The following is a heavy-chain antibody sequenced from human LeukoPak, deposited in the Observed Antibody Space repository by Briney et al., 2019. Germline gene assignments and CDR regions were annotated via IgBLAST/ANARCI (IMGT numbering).Heavy chain of an antibody. V-gene: IGHV3-23*01. CDR3: AADIGGVNY. Sequence: GGSLRLSCVASGFTFSYYAMSWVRQAPGKGKEWESTISGSGGTTYYGDSVKGRCTTSRDNPKNTLFLLMNSLRAEDTAVYFCAADIGGVNYWGQGTLVTVSS. J-gene: IGHJ4*02. CDR1: GFTFSYYA. CDR2: ISGSGGTT. D-gene: IGHD2-21*01.